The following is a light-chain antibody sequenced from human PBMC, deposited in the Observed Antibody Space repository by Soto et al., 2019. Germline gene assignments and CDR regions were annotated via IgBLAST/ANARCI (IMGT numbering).Light chain of an antibody. V-gene: IGKV1-5*01. CDR3: QQYNSYPGT. Sequence: DIQMTQSPSTLSASVGDRVTITCRASQSISSWLAWYQQKPGKAPKLLIYDASSLESGVPSRFSGSRSGTEFTLTISSLQPDDFATYYCQQYNSYPGTFGQGTKLEIK. CDR1: QSISSW. CDR2: DAS. J-gene: IGKJ2*01.